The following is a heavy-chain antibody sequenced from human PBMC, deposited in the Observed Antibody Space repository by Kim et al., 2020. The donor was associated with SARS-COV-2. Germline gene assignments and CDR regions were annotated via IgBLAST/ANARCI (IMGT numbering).Heavy chain of an antibody. V-gene: IGHV4-59*08. CDR2: IYYSGST. CDR1: GGSISSYY. CDR3: ARQGWTTVDWFDP. D-gene: IGHD4-17*01. Sequence: SETLSLTCTVSGGSISSYYWSWIRQPPGKGLEWIGYIYYSGSTNYNPSLKSRVTISVDTSKNQFSLKLSSVTAADTAVYYCARQGWTTVDWFDPWGQGTL. J-gene: IGHJ5*02.